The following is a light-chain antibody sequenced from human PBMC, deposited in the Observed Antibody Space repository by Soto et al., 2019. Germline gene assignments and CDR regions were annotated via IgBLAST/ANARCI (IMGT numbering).Light chain of an antibody. CDR3: QHYNSYSEA. V-gene: IGKV3-20*01. CDR2: RTS. J-gene: IGKJ1*01. Sequence: EIVLTHSPATLSLSPGERATLSCRASQSVNIYLAWYQQKPGQAPRLLIYRTSNRATGIPDRFSGSGSGTDCTLTISRLEPEDVATYYCQHYNSYSEAFGQGTKVDIK. CDR1: QSVNIY.